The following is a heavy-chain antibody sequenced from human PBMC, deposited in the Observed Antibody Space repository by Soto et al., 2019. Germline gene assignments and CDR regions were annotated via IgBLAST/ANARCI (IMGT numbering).Heavy chain of an antibody. Sequence: GASVKVSCKASGYTFASYAMHWVRQAPGRRLEWMGWINAGNGNTKYSQKFQGRVTITRDTSASTAYMELSSLRSEDTAVYYCARERITIFGVVIIGFDYWGQGTLVTVSS. D-gene: IGHD3-3*01. V-gene: IGHV1-3*01. CDR1: GYTFASYA. J-gene: IGHJ4*02. CDR2: INAGNGNT. CDR3: ARERITIFGVVIIGFDY.